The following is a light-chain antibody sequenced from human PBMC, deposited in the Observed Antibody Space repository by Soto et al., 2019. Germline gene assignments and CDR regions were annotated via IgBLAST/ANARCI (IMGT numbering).Light chain of an antibody. Sequence: IKLTQSPSSLSASVGDRVTITCRASQGISSYFAWYQQKPGKAPKVLIYAASTLQNGVPPRFSGSGAGTDFTLTISSLQPEDFATYYCQQLNAYPYTFGQGTQLEIK. J-gene: IGKJ2*01. CDR3: QQLNAYPYT. CDR2: AAS. CDR1: QGISSY. V-gene: IGKV1-9*01.